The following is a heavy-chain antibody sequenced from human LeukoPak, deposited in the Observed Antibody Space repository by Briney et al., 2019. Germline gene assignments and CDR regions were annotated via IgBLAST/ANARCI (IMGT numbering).Heavy chain of an antibody. CDR3: VKGAEGYYYDSSNYPGS. CDR2: IYTDGSRT. J-gene: IGHJ4*02. D-gene: IGHD3-22*01. CDR1: GFTFSGYW. Sequence: PGGSLRLSCAASGFTFSGYWMHWVRQAPGKGLVWVSRIYTDGSRTNYADSVWGRFTISRDNSKNTLYLQMNSLRAEDTAVYYCVKGAEGYYYDSSNYPGSWGQGTLVTVSS. V-gene: IGHV3-74*01.